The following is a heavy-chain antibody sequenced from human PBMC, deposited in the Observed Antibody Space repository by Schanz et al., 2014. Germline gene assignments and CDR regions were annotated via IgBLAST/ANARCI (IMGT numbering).Heavy chain of an antibody. CDR1: GFTFSNAW. V-gene: IGHV3-15*01. CDR2: IKSRIHGGTT. Sequence: EVQLLESGGGLVKPGGSLRLSCAASGFTFSNAWMSWVRQAPGKGLEWVARIKSRIHGGTTDYAAPVKGRFTISRDDSKHTVYLQMDSLKTEDTALYYCTTAHYSSNYETLDYWGQGTLVTVSS. CDR3: TTAHYSSNYETLDY. J-gene: IGHJ4*02. D-gene: IGHD6-13*01.